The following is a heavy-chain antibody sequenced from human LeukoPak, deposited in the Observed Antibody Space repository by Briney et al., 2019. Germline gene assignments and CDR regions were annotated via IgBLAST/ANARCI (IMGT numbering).Heavy chain of an antibody. Sequence: ASVKVSCKASGYTFTSYGISWVRQAPGQGLEWMGWISAYNGNTNYAQKLQGRVTMTTDTSTSTAYMELRSLRSDDTAVYYCARRAPDDFWSGNWVPDAFDIWGQGTMVTVSS. J-gene: IGHJ3*02. CDR3: ARRAPDDFWSGNWVPDAFDI. CDR2: ISAYNGNT. V-gene: IGHV1-18*01. D-gene: IGHD3-3*01. CDR1: GYTFTSYG.